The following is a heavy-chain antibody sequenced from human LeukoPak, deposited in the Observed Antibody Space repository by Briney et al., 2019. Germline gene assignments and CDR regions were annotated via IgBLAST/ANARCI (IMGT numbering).Heavy chain of an antibody. Sequence: GASVKVSCKAYRGTFSNYAISWVRQAPGQGLEWIGGIIPISGTANYAQKLQGRVTISADESTTTAYMEMSSLRFEDTAVYYCARGPQSGYDFWSGYFDYWGQGTLVTVSS. D-gene: IGHD3-3*01. CDR3: ARGPQSGYDFWSGYFDY. J-gene: IGHJ4*02. CDR2: IIPISGTA. CDR1: RGTFSNYA. V-gene: IGHV1-69*13.